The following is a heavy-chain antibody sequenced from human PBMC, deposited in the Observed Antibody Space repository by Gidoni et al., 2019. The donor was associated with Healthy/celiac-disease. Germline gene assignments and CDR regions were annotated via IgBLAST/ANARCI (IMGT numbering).Heavy chain of an antibody. Sequence: EVQLVESGGGLVQPGGSLRLSCAASGFTFSSYSMNWVRQAPGKGLEWVSYISSSSSTIYYADSVKGRFTISRDNAKNSLYLQMNSLRAEDTAVYYCARDDTWRDSGAFDIWGQGTMVTVSS. CDR2: ISSSSSTI. CDR1: GFTFSSYS. CDR3: ARDDTWRDSGAFDI. V-gene: IGHV3-48*01. D-gene: IGHD2-21*01. J-gene: IGHJ3*02.